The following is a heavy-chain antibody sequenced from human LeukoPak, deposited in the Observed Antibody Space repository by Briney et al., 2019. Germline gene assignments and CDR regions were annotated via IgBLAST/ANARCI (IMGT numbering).Heavy chain of an antibody. CDR2: IRYDGSNK. V-gene: IGHV3-30*02. J-gene: IGHJ4*02. CDR1: GFTFSSYG. CDR3: AKDFSYYDSSGYNYFDY. Sequence: GGSLRLSCAASGFTFSSYGMHWVRQAPGKGLEWVAFIRYDGSNKYYADSVKGRFTISRDNSKNTLYLQMNSLRAEDTAVYYCAKDFSYYDSSGYNYFDYWGQGTLVTVSS. D-gene: IGHD3-22*01.